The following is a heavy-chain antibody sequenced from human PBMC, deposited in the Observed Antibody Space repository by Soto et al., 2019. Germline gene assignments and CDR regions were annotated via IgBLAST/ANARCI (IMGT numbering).Heavy chain of an antibody. V-gene: IGHV4-59*01. CDR3: ARDGSCSSSGCTYGMDV. Sequence: PWETLSLTCTVSGGSISTYYWSWIRQPPGKGLEWMGYIHYSGTTNYNPSLKSRVTISVDTSKNHFSLQPNSVNAADTAVYYCARDGSCSSSGCTYGMDVWGQGTPVTVSS. CDR1: GGSISTYY. CDR2: IHYSGTT. J-gene: IGHJ6*02. D-gene: IGHD2-2*01.